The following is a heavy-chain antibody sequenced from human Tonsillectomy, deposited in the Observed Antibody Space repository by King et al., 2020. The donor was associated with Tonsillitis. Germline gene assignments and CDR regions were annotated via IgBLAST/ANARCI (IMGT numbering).Heavy chain of an antibody. CDR3: VRCPKVYGDYWYFDL. D-gene: IGHD4-17*01. CDR2: INPTGGST. J-gene: IGHJ2*01. Sequence: VQLVESGAEVKKPGASVKVSCKASGYTFTSYYIHWVRQAPGQGLEWMGIINPTGGSTTYAQKFQGRVTMTRDTSTSTAYMELSSLRSEDTAVYDCVRCPKVYGDYWYFDLWGRGTLVTVSS. CDR1: GYTFTSYY. V-gene: IGHV1-46*03.